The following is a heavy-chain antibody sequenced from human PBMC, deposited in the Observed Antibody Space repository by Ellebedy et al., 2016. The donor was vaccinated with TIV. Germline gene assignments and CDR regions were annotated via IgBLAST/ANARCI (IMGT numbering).Heavy chain of an antibody. Sequence: GESLKISXAASGFTFSSYAMSWVRQAPGRGLEWVSSISGSGGSTYYADSVKGRFTISRDNSKNTLYLQMNSLRAEDTAVYFCAKGSYCGGDWWGQGTLVTVSS. D-gene: IGHD2-21*01. CDR3: AKGSYCGGDW. J-gene: IGHJ4*02. CDR1: GFTFSSYA. V-gene: IGHV3-23*01. CDR2: ISGSGGST.